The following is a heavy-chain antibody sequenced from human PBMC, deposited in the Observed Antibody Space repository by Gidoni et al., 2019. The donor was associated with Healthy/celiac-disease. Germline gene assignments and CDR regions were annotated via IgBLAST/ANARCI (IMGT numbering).Heavy chain of an antibody. CDR1: GFTVSSNY. D-gene: IGHD1-26*01. V-gene: IGHV3-53*01. CDR3: AREDSGSYLRPTIQH. CDR2: IYSGGST. Sequence: EVQLVESGGGLIQPGGSLRLSCAASGFTVSSNYMSWVRQAPGKGLEWVSVIYSGGSTYYADSVKGRFTISRDNSKNTLYLQMNSLRAEDTAVYYCAREDSGSYLRPTIQHWGQGTLVTVSS. J-gene: IGHJ1*01.